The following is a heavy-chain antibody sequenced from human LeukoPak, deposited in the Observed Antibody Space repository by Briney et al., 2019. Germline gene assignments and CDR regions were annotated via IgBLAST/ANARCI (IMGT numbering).Heavy chain of an antibody. CDR3: ARDYAFALWDFDY. J-gene: IGHJ4*02. CDR1: GFTFSSYA. D-gene: IGHD2-21*01. CDR2: ISYDGSNK. V-gene: IGHV3-30-3*01. Sequence: GGSLGLSCAASGFTFSSYAMHWVRQAPGKGLEWVAVISYDGSNKYYADSVKGRFTISRDNSKNTLYLQMNSLRAEDTAVYYCARDYAFALWDFDYWGQGTLVTVSS.